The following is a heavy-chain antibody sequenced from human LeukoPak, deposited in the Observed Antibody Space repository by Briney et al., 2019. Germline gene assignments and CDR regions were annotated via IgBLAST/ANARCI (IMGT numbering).Heavy chain of an antibody. CDR1: GYTFADYY. CDR3: ARWAVAVPAFDY. Sequence: ASVKVSCKSSGYTFADYYIHWVRQAPGQGLEWMGWINPKSGGTNYAQKFEGRVSMNRDTSINTVYMELNRLTSDDTAVYYCARWAVAVPAFDYWGQGTLVTVSS. V-gene: IGHV1-2*02. CDR2: INPKSGGT. D-gene: IGHD6-19*01. J-gene: IGHJ4*02.